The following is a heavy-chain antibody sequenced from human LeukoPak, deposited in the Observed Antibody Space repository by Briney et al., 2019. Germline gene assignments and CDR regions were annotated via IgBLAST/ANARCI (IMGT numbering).Heavy chain of an antibody. CDR2: IYYSGST. Sequence: SETLSLTCTVSGGSISSYYWSWIRQPPGKGLEWIGYIYYSGSTNYNPSLKSRVTISVDTSKNQFSLKLSTGTAAGTAVDYCAGSRDKKYYFDYWGQGTLVTVSS. V-gene: IGHV4-59*01. CDR3: AGSRDKKYYFDY. J-gene: IGHJ4*02. CDR1: GGSISSYY. D-gene: IGHD1-26*01.